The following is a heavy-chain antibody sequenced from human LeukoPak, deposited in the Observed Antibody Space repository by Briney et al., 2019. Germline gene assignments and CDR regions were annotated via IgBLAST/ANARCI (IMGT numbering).Heavy chain of an antibody. CDR3: ARGGDSSSWSYYYYYYMDV. J-gene: IGHJ6*03. D-gene: IGHD6-13*01. CDR2: IYYSGNT. Sequence: SETLSLTCTVSGGSISSTSYYWGWIRQPPGRGLEWIGTIYYSGNTYYNPSLQSRVTISVETSKNQFSLKLSSVTAADTAVYYCARGGDSSSWSYYYYYYMDVWGKGTTVTVSS. CDR1: GGSISSTSYY. V-gene: IGHV4-39*01.